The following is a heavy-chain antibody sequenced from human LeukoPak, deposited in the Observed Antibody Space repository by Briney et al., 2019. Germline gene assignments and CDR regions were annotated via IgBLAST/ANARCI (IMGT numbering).Heavy chain of an antibody. CDR2: IYPGDSDT. Sequence: GESLKISCKGSGYSFTSYWIGWVRQMPGKGLEWMGIIYPGDSDTRYSLSFQGQVTISADKSISTAYLQWSSLKASDTAMYYCARRGIAVAAHPDYWGQGTLVTVSS. V-gene: IGHV5-51*01. J-gene: IGHJ4*02. CDR3: ARRGIAVAAHPDY. CDR1: GYSFTSYW. D-gene: IGHD6-19*01.